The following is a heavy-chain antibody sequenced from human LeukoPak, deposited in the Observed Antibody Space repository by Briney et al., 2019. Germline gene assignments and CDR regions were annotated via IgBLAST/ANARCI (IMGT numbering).Heavy chain of an antibody. D-gene: IGHD3-10*01. V-gene: IGHV3-20*04. CDR2: ISSTGGTT. CDR3: ARDDYGSGSWNDY. CDR1: GITFSSYG. Sequence: PGGTLRLSCAASGITFSSYGMSWVRQAPGKGLEWVSSISSTGGTTYYADSVKGRFTISRDNAKNSLYLQMNSLRAEDTALYYCARDDYGSGSWNDYWGRGTLVTVSS. J-gene: IGHJ4*02.